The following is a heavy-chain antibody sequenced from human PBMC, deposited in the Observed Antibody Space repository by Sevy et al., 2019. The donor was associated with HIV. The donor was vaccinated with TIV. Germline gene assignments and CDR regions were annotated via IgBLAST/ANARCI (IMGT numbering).Heavy chain of an antibody. CDR1: GFTFSSYW. J-gene: IGHJ6*03. D-gene: IGHD2-2*01. V-gene: IGHV3-7*01. CDR2: IKQDGSER. Sequence: GGSLRLSCAASGFTFSSYWMSWVRQAPGKGLEWVANIKQDGSERYYEDSVKGRFTISRDNTKNSLYLQMNSLRVEDTAVYYCARDSQNIVVVPAATINDYYSYYMDVWGNGTTVTVSS. CDR3: ARDSQNIVVVPAATINDYYSYYMDV.